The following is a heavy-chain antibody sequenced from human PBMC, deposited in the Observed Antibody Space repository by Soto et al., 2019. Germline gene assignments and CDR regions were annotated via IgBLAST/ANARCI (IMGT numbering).Heavy chain of an antibody. CDR1: GGTFSTFG. D-gene: IGHD4-17*01. CDR3: SRTARMDAGDKDYYDF. J-gene: IGHJ4*02. V-gene: IGHV1-69*01. CDR2: IIPFFGTA. Sequence: QVQLVQSGAEVKKTGSSVKVSCKTSGGTFSTFGISWVRQAPGQGLEWMGGIIPFFGTAEYSQKFEDRITITADESTTTVYMDLRSLTSEDTAIYYCSRTARMDAGDKDYYDFWGQGALVTVSS.